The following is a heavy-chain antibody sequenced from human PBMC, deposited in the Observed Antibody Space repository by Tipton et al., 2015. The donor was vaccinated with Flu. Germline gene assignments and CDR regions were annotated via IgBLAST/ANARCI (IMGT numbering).Heavy chain of an antibody. V-gene: IGHV3-30*02. CDR3: VSAAVGG. CDR1: GFMFSGYG. D-gene: IGHD6-19*01. CDR2: IRHDESDK. Sequence: QLVQSGGGVVQPGGSLRLSCAASGFMFSGYGMHWVRQAPGKGLEWVAFIRHDESDKYYADSVKGRFTISRDNSKNALYLQMNSLRAEDTAVYYCVSAAVGGWGQGTLVTVSS. J-gene: IGHJ4*02.